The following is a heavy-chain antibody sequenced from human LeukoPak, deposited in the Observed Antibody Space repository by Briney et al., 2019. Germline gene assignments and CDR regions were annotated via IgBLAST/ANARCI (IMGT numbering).Heavy chain of an antibody. CDR2: ISCNSGSI. V-gene: IGHV3-9*03. CDR1: GFTFDDYA. D-gene: IGHD1-26*01. Sequence: TGGSLRLSCAASGFTFDDYAMHWGRQAPGKGLEWGSGISCNSGSIVYADSVKGRFTISRDNAKNSLYLQMNSLRAEDMALYYCARGSGSRFKAGTFDYWGQGTLVTVSS. CDR3: ARGSGSRFKAGTFDY. J-gene: IGHJ4*02.